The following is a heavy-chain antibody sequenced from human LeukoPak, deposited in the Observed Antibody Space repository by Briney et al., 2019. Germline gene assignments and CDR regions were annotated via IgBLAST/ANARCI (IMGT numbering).Heavy chain of an antibody. CDR2: ISYDGSNK. D-gene: IGHD5-12*01. CDR3: ARDGIAWLRYGGKFDY. CDR1: GFTFSSYA. Sequence: GGSLRLYCAASGFTFSSYAMHCVRQAPGKGLEWVAVISYDGSNKYYADSVKGRFTISRDNSKNTLYLQMNSLRAEDTAVYYCARDGIAWLRYGGKFDYPGQGTPVTVSS. V-gene: IGHV3-30-3*01. J-gene: IGHJ4*02.